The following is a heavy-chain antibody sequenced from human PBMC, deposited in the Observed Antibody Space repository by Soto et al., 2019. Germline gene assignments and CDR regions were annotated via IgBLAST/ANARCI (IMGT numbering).Heavy chain of an antibody. CDR3: AKFFGSGSYYNSKNSNWFDP. D-gene: IGHD3-10*01. V-gene: IGHV3-23*01. J-gene: IGHJ5*02. Sequence: GGSLRLSCAASGFTFSSYAMSWVRQAPGKGLEWVSAISGSGGSTYYADSVKGRFTISRDNSKNTLYLQMNSLRAEDTAVYYCAKFFGSGSYYNSKNSNWFDPWGQGTLVTVSS. CDR2: ISGSGGST. CDR1: GFTFSSYA.